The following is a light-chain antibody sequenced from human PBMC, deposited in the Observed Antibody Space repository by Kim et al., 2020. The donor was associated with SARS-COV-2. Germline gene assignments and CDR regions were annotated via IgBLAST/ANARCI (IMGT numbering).Light chain of an antibody. V-gene: IGKV1-5*03. J-gene: IGKJ1*01. CDR2: KAS. Sequence: ASVGDRGTITCRASQSISSWLDWYQQKPGKAPKLLIYKASSLQTGVPSRFSGSGSGTEFTLTISSLQPDDFATYYCQQYNSYSWTFGQGTKVDIK. CDR1: QSISSW. CDR3: QQYNSYSWT.